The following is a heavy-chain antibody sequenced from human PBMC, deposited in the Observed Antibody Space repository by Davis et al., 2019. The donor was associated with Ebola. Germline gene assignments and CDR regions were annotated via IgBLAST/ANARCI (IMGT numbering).Heavy chain of an antibody. V-gene: IGHV4-59*08. CDR3: ARQRGDYSNYVSHWFDP. D-gene: IGHD4-11*01. CDR2: IYYSGST. Sequence: SETLSLTCTASGGSISSYHWSWIRQPPGKGLEWIGYIYYSGSTNYNPSLKSRVTISVDTSKNQFSLKLSSVTAADTAVYYCARQRGDYSNYVSHWFDPWGQGTLVTVSS. CDR1: GGSISSYH. J-gene: IGHJ5*02.